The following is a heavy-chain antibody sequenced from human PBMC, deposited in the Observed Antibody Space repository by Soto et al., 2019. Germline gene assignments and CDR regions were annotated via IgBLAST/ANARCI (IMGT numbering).Heavy chain of an antibody. V-gene: IGHV4-31*03. J-gene: IGHJ5*02. CDR1: GGSISSGGYY. Sequence: QVQLQESGPGLVKPSQTLSLTCTVSGGSISSGGYYWSWIRQHPGKGLEWIGYIYYSGSTYYNPSLTSRVTISVDTSKNQFSLKLSSVTAADTAVYYCAGHADSSGVNWFDPWGQGTLVTVSS. CDR2: IYYSGST. CDR3: AGHADSSGVNWFDP. D-gene: IGHD6-19*01.